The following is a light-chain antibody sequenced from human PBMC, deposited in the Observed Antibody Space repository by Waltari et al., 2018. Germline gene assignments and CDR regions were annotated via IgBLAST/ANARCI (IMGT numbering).Light chain of an antibody. CDR2: VST. V-gene: IGKV3D-15*01. Sequence: EIVMTQSPATLSVSPGERATLSCRASQSVGSTFAWYQQNPGQAPGLLIYVSTTRATGVPARVSGSGSGTDFTLTISSLQSEDFAIYYCQQCNDWPPAITFGQGTRLEIK. CDR3: QQCNDWPPAIT. J-gene: IGKJ5*01. CDR1: QSVGST.